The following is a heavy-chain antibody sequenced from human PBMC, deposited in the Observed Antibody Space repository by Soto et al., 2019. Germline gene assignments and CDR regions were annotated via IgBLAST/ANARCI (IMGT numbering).Heavy chain of an antibody. Sequence: ASVKVSCKVSGYTFTGYYMHWVQQAPGQGLEWMGWINPNSGDTNYAQKFQGWVTMTRDTSMSTAYMEVSRLRSDLTAVYYCASSRAGYFYGLLPHYYYGMDVWGQGTTVTVSS. CDR1: GYTFTGYY. CDR3: ASSRAGYFYGLLPHYYYGMDV. J-gene: IGHJ6*02. CDR2: INPNSGDT. D-gene: IGHD3-9*01. V-gene: IGHV1-2*04.